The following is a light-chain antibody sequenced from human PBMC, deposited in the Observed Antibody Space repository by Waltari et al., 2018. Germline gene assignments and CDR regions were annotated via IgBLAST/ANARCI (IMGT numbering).Light chain of an antibody. Sequence: DIQMTQSPPSLSASVGDTITVTCRASQTIDTYLNWYQQKPGNAPRLLIYGASILQGGVPSRFSGSGSGTDFTLTIRSLQPDDFATYYCQQSHSTPISFGQGTRLEIK. CDR1: QTIDTY. CDR3: QQSHSTPIS. V-gene: IGKV1-39*01. CDR2: GAS. J-gene: IGKJ5*01.